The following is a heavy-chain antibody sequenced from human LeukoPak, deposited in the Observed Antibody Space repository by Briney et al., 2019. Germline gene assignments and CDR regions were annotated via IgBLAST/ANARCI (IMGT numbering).Heavy chain of an antibody. V-gene: IGHV4-59*11. CDR1: GGSISSHY. CDR3: ARMGGFWSGYYNDY. Sequence: SETLSLTCTVSGGSISSHYWSWIRQPPGKGLEWIGYIYYSGSTNYNPSLKSRVTIPVDTSKNQFSLKLSSVTAADTAVYYCARMGGFWSGYYNDYWGQGTLVTVSS. CDR2: IYYSGST. D-gene: IGHD3-3*01. J-gene: IGHJ4*02.